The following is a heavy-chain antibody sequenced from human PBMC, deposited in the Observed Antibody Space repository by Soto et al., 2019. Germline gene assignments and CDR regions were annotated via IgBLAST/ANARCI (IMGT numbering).Heavy chain of an antibody. J-gene: IGHJ6*02. Sequence: EVQLVESGGGLVQPGGSLRLSCEDSGFTFRNYDMHWVRQGTGKGLEWVSGISAAGDPDYADSVEGRFTISRENAQHSSFLQMNSLRVGDTAVYYSARTDRDFSGLDVWGQGTTVIVSS. CDR2: ISAAGDP. V-gene: IGHV3-13*05. CDR1: GFTFRNYD. CDR3: ARTDRDFSGLDV.